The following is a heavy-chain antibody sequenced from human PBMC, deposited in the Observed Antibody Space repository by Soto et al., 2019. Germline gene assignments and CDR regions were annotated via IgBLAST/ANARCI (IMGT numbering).Heavy chain of an antibody. Sequence: QVQLVQSGAEVKKPGSSVTVSCKASGGTFSTSAISWVRQAPGQGLEWVGGIMPVFPTPDYAQNFQGRVTITADESTTKAYLELTSLRADDTAVYYCSRDKERLQLGVNYYYLLDVWGQGTSITVSS. D-gene: IGHD1-1*01. CDR2: IMPVFPTP. CDR1: GGTFSTSA. J-gene: IGHJ6*02. V-gene: IGHV1-69*12. CDR3: SRDKERLQLGVNYYYLLDV.